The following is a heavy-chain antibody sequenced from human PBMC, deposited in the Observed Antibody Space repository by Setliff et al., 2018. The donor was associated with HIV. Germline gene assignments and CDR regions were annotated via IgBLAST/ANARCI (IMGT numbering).Heavy chain of an antibody. V-gene: IGHV5-51*01. Sequence: PGESLKISCKGSGYSFTNYWIAWVRQMPGKGLEWMGIIYPGDSDTRYSPSFQGQVTISAAKSISTAFLQWSSLKASDTAIYYCARHRHSGYYDALTGVNWFDPWGHGTLVTVSS. J-gene: IGHJ5*02. D-gene: IGHD3-9*01. CDR3: ARHRHSGYYDALTGVNWFDP. CDR2: IYPGDSDT. CDR1: GYSFTNYW.